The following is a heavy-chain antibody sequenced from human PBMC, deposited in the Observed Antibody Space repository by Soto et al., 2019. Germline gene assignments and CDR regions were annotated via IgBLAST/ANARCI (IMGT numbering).Heavy chain of an antibody. D-gene: IGHD3-3*01. Sequence: QVQLQESGPGLLKPSQTLSLTCTVSGGSISNGDYYWTWIRQPPGKGLEWIGYIYYSGNTYYNPSLKSRVTISLDTSKNQFSLKLNSVTAADTAVYYCARALRRIFRWFDPWGQGTLVTVSS. CDR3: ARALRRIFRWFDP. CDR1: GGSISNGDYY. J-gene: IGHJ5*02. CDR2: IYYSGNT. V-gene: IGHV4-30-4*01.